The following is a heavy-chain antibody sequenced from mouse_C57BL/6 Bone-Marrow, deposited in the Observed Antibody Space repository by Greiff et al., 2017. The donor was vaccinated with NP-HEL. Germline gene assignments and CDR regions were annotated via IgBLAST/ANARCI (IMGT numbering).Heavy chain of an antibody. Sequence: VQLKESGAELVRPGASVKLSCTASGFNIKDDYMHWVKQRPEQGLEWIGWIDPENGDTEYASKFQGKATITADTSSNTAYLQLSSLTSEDTAVYYCTTWGQYYAMDYWGQGTSVTVSS. V-gene: IGHV14-4*01. CDR3: TTWGQYYAMDY. CDR1: GFNIKDDY. CDR2: IDPENGDT. J-gene: IGHJ4*01.